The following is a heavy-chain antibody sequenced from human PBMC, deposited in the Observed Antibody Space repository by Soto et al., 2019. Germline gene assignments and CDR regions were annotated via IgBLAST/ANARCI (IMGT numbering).Heavy chain of an antibody. CDR1: GGSTNSRSDY. CDR3: ARQPRGPGYGERGLYFDY. D-gene: IGHD3-16*01. CDR2: VYYSGST. V-gene: IGHV4-39*01. Sequence: SETLSLTCTVSGGSTNSRSDYWGWIRQPPGEGLEWIGSVYYSGSTYDNPSLQSRVTISVDTSRNQFSLKLISVTAADTAVYFCARQPRGPGYGERGLYFDYWCQGTLLTVSS. J-gene: IGHJ4*02.